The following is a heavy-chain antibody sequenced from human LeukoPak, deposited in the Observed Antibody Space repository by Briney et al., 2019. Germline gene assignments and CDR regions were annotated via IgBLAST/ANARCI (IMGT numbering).Heavy chain of an antibody. CDR3: ARDSSGWSFDY. CDR2: IYYSGST. V-gene: IGHV4-39*07. D-gene: IGHD6-19*01. CDR1: GGSISSSRYY. J-gene: IGHJ4*02. Sequence: SETLSLTCTVSGGSISSSRYYWGWIRQPPGKGLEWIGSIYYSGSTYYNPSLKGRVTISVDTSKNQFSLKLTSVTAADTAVYYCARDSSGWSFDYWGQGTLVTVSP.